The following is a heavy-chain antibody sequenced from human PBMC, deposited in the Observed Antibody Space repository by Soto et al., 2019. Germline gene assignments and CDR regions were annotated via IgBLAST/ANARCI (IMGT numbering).Heavy chain of an antibody. V-gene: IGHV1-69*06. Sequence: GASVKVSCKASGGTFSSYAISWVRQAPGQGLEWMGGIIPIFGTANYAQKFQGRVTITADKSTSTAYMELSSLRSEDTAVYYCAREGMYDCGGDCYYFDYWGQGTLVPVSS. D-gene: IGHD2-21*02. J-gene: IGHJ4*02. CDR3: AREGMYDCGGDCYYFDY. CDR2: IIPIFGTA. CDR1: GGTFSSYA.